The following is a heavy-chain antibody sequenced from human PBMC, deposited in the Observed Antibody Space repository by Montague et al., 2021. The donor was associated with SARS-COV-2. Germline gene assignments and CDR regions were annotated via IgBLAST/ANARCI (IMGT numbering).Heavy chain of an antibody. V-gene: IGHV4-39*07. CDR1: GGSISSGDYY. J-gene: IGHJ6*02. D-gene: IGHD1-20*01. CDR3: ARDQGYNWDHYYYYGMDV. Sequence: SETLSLTCTVSGGSISSGDYYWSWIRQPPGKGLEWIGSIYYSGSTYYNPSLKSRITISVYTSKNLFSLKLSSVTAADTALSYCARDQGYNWDHYYYYGMDVWGQGTTVTVSS. CDR2: IYYSGST.